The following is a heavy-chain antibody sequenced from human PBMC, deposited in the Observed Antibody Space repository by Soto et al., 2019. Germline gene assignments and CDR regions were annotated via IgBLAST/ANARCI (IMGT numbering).Heavy chain of an antibody. CDR3: AVVFKGITGTTHLDY. V-gene: IGHV1-18*01. D-gene: IGHD1-7*01. Sequence: ASVKVSCKASGYTFTSYGISWVRQATGQGLEWMGWISAYNGNTNYAQKLQGRVTMTTDTSTSTAYMELRSLRSDDTAVYYCAVVFKGITGTTHLDYWGQGTLVTVSS. J-gene: IGHJ4*02. CDR2: ISAYNGNT. CDR1: GYTFTSYG.